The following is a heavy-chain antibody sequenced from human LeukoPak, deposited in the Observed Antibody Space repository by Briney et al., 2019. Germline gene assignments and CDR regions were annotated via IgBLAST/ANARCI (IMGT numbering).Heavy chain of an antibody. D-gene: IGHD5-12*01. CDR1: GFTFSNYA. CDR3: AKDDGGYVGY. Sequence: GGSLRLSCAASGFTFSNYAMSWVRRAPVKGLEWVSAISGSGGNTYYADSVKGRFTISRDNSKNTLYLQMNSLRAEDTGLYYCAKDDGGYVGYWGQGTLVTVSS. J-gene: IGHJ4*02. CDR2: ISGSGGNT. V-gene: IGHV3-23*01.